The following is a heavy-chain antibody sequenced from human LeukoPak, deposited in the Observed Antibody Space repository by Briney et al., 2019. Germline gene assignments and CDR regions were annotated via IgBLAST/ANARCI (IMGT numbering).Heavy chain of an antibody. J-gene: IGHJ4*02. V-gene: IGHV3-23*01. CDR1: GFTFSSYV. CDR3: AEGPQTGSFDY. D-gene: IGHD1-1*01. Sequence: GGSLRLSCAASGFTFSSYVMNWVRQAPGKGLEWVSAISGSGGSTYYADSVKGRFTISRDNSKNTLYLQMNSLRAEDTAVYYCAEGPQTGSFDYWGQGTLVTVSS. CDR2: ISGSGGST.